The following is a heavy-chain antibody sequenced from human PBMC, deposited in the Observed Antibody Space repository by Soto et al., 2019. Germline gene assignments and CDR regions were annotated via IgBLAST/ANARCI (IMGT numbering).Heavy chain of an antibody. D-gene: IGHD3-16*01. CDR2: ISAYNGNT. CDR1: GYTFTSYC. J-gene: IGHJ4*02. V-gene: IGHV1-18*01. CDR3: ARRTDYGGEYYFDY. Sequence: GASVKVSCKASGYTFTSYCISWVRQAPGQGLEWMGWISAYNGNTNYAQKLQGRVTMTTDTSTSTAYMELRSLRSDDTAVYYCARRTDYGGEYYFDYWGQGTLVTVSS.